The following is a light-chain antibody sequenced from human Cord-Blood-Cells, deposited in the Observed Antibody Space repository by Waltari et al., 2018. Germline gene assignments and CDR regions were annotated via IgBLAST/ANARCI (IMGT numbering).Light chain of an antibody. Sequence: QSALTQPASVSGSPGQSITISCTGTSSAVGGYNYVPWYQQPTGKAPKLMIYEVSNRPSGVSNRFSGSKSGNTTSLTISGLQAEDEADYYCSSYTSSSTYVFGTGTKVTVL. CDR2: EVS. CDR3: SSYTSSSTYV. J-gene: IGLJ1*01. V-gene: IGLV2-14*01. CDR1: SSAVGGYNY.